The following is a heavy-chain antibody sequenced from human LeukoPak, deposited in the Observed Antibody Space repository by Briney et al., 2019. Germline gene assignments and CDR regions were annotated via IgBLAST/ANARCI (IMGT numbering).Heavy chain of an antibody. CDR2: INPNSGGT. V-gene: IGHV1-2*02. D-gene: IGHD5-18*01. CDR3: ARRGGHYGYSYGRYDFDY. J-gene: IGHJ4*02. Sequence: ASVKVSCKASGYTFTGYYMHWVRQAPGQGLEWMGWINPNSGGTNYAQKFQGRVTMTRDTSISTAYMELSRPRSDDTAVYYCARRGGHYGYSYGRYDFDYWGQGTLVTVSS. CDR1: GYTFTGYY.